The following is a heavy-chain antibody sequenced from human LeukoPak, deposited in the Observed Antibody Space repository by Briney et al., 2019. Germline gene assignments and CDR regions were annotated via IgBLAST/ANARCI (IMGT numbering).Heavy chain of an antibody. Sequence: ASVKVSCKASGYTFTSYDINWVRQATGQGLEWMGWMNPNSGNTGYAQKFQGGVTMTRNTSISTAYMELSSLRSEDTAVYYCARGLRVNRFWFDPWGQGTLVTVSS. CDR3: ARGLRVNRFWFDP. CDR2: MNPNSGNT. D-gene: IGHD5-12*01. J-gene: IGHJ5*02. CDR1: GYTFTSYD. V-gene: IGHV1-8*01.